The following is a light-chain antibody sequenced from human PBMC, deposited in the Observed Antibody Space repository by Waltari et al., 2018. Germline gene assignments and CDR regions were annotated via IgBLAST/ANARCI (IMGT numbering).Light chain of an antibody. CDR1: SRDVGGYNY. Sequence: QSALTQPASVSGSPGQSITISCTGTSRDVGGYNYVSWYQQHPGKAPKLMIYDVSNRPSGVSNRFSGSKSGNTASLTISGLQAEDEADYYCSSYTSSSTLWVCGGGTKLTVL. CDR3: SSYTSSSTLWV. CDR2: DVS. V-gene: IGLV2-14*03. J-gene: IGLJ3*02.